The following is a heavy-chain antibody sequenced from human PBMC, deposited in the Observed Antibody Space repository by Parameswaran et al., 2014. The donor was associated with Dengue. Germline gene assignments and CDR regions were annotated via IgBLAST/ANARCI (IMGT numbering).Heavy chain of an antibody. Sequence: PGASVKVSCKASGYTFTSYAMNWVRQAPGQGLEWMGWINTNTGNPTYAQGFTGRFVFSLDTSVSTAYLQISSLKAEDTAVYYCARVGRYYDFWSGYPYNYYYYGMDVWGQGTTVTVSS. CDR3: ARVGRYYDFWSGYPYNYYYYGMDV. CDR2: INTNTGNP. CDR1: GYTFTSYA. D-gene: IGHD3-3*01. V-gene: IGHV7-4-1*02. J-gene: IGHJ6*02.